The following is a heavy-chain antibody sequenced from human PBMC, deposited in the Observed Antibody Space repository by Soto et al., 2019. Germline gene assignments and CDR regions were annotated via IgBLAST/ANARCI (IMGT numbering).Heavy chain of an antibody. CDR3: GRRYGGNFAY. CDR2: IYYSGST. V-gene: IGHV4-59*01. Sequence: SETLSLTCSVSGGSISSYYWSWIRQPPGKGLEWIGYIYYSGSTNYNPSLKSRVTISVDTSKNQFSLKLSSVPAADTAVYYCGRRYGGNFAYWGQGTLVPVSS. CDR1: GGSISSYY. J-gene: IGHJ4*02. D-gene: IGHD3-16*01.